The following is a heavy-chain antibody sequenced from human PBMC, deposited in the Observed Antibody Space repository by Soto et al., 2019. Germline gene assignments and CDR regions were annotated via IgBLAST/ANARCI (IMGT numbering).Heavy chain of an antibody. Sequence: ASVKVSCKASGYTFTSYYMHWVRQAPGQGLEWMGIINPSGGSTSYAQKFQGRVTMTRDTSTSTVYMELSSLRSEDTAVYYCARDGRDIVVVVAAIYYYYYGMDVWGQGTTVTV. J-gene: IGHJ6*02. V-gene: IGHV1-46*01. CDR2: INPSGGST. CDR1: GYTFTSYY. D-gene: IGHD2-15*01. CDR3: ARDGRDIVVVVAAIYYYYYGMDV.